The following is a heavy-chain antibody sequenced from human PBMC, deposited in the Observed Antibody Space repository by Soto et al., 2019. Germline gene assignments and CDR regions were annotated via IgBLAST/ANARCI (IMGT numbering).Heavy chain of an antibody. CDR1: GFSLSNARMG. CDR2: IFSNDEK. J-gene: IGHJ4*02. Sequence: SGPTLVNPTETVTLTCTVSGFSLSNARMGVSWIRQPPGKALEWLAHIFSNDEKSYSTSLKSRLTISKDTSKSQVVLTMTNMDPVDTATYYCARLCGDYFMDRWGQGTLLTVSS. V-gene: IGHV2-26*01. CDR3: ARLCGDYFMDR. D-gene: IGHD4-17*01.